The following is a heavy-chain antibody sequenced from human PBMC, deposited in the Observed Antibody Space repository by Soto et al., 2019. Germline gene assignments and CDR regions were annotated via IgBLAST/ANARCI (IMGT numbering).Heavy chain of an antibody. CDR1: GFTFSSYA. V-gene: IGHV3-23*01. CDR3: AKDLVATVTTPERFDY. D-gene: IGHD4-17*01. J-gene: IGHJ4*02. Sequence: GGSLRLSCAASGFTFSSYAMSWVRQAPGKGLEWVSAISGSGGSTYYADSVKGRFTISRDNSKNTLYLQMNSLRAEDTAVYYCAKDLVATVTTPERFDYWGQGTLVTVSS. CDR2: ISGSGGST.